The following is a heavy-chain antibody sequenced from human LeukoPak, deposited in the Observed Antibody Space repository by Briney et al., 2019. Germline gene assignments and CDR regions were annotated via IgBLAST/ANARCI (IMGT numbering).Heavy chain of an antibody. CDR3: ARDRRGFLVRGDYFDY. V-gene: IGHV4-61*08. J-gene: IGHJ4*02. Sequence: PSETLSLTCTVSGDSISKSGQYWSWIRQPPGKGLEWIGFNFYSGSSTNYNPSLKSRVTISVDTSKNQFSLKLSSVTAADTAVYYCARDRRGFLVRGDYFDYWGQGTLVTVSS. D-gene: IGHD3-10*01. CDR2: NFYSGSST. CDR1: GDSISKSGQY.